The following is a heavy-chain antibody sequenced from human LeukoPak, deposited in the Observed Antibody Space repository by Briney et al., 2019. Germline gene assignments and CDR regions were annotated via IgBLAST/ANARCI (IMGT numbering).Heavy chain of an antibody. V-gene: IGHV4-30-2*05. J-gene: IGHJ4*02. D-gene: IGHD2-15*01. CDR2: IYHSGST. CDR3: ARVYCSGGSCSYFDY. CDR1: GGSISSGGYS. Sequence: PSETLSLTCAVSGGSISSGGYSWSWIRQPPGKGLEWIGYIYHSGSTYYNPSLKSRVTISVDTSKNQFSLKLSSVTAADTAVYYCARVYCSGGSCSYFDYWGQGTLVTVSS.